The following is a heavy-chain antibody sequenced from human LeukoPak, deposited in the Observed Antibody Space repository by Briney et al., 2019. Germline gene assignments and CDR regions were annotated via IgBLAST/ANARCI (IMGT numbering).Heavy chain of an antibody. J-gene: IGHJ4*02. Sequence: ASVKVSCKGSGYTFTKYAISWVRQAPGQGLEYMGWIDTNTGNPTYAQGFTGRFVFSLDTSVSTAYLQISSLKAEDSAIYFCTDCYDSSGFFAYWGQGTLVTVSS. V-gene: IGHV7-4-1*02. CDR1: GYTFTKYA. CDR3: TDCYDSSGFFAY. D-gene: IGHD3-22*01. CDR2: IDTNTGNP.